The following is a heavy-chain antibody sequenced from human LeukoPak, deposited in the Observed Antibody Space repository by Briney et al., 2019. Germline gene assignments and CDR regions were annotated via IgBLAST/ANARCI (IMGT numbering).Heavy chain of an antibody. CDR2: MNPNSGNT. Sequence: APVKVSCKASGYTFTSYDINWVRQATGQGLEWVGWMNPNSGNTGYAQNFHGRVSRTRNTSISTAYMELSSLRSEDTAVYYWARVYTDYGEYGLRFLWTTRWYYDLWCRGTLVIVSS. D-gene: IGHD4-17*01. J-gene: IGHJ2*01. CDR3: ARVYTDYGEYGLRFLWTTRWYYDL. V-gene: IGHV1-8*01. CDR1: GYTFTSYD.